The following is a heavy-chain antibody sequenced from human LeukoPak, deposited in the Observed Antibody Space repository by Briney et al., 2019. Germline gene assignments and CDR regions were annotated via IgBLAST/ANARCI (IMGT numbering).Heavy chain of an antibody. V-gene: IGHV4-39*07. CDR1: GGSISSSSYY. Sequence: PSETLSLTCTVSGGSISSSSYYWGWIRQPPGKGLEWIGSIYYSGSTYYNPSLKSRVTISVDTSKNQFSLKLSSVTAADTAVYYCARLMGYIPQKGYYYGSGSPNWFDPWGQGTLVTVSS. D-gene: IGHD3-10*01. CDR2: IYYSGST. J-gene: IGHJ5*02. CDR3: ARLMGYIPQKGYYYGSGSPNWFDP.